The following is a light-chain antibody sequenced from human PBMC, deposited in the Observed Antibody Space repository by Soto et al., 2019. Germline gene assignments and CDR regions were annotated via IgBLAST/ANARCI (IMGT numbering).Light chain of an antibody. CDR1: QSISSW. J-gene: IGKJ1*01. CDR3: QQYKSYPWT. Sequence: DIQMTQSPSTLSASVGDRVTITCRASQSISSWLAWYQQKPGRAPKLLIYKASSLESGVPSRFSGSGSGTEFTLTISSLQPDDFGSYYCQQYKSYPWTFGHGTKVDIK. V-gene: IGKV1-5*03. CDR2: KAS.